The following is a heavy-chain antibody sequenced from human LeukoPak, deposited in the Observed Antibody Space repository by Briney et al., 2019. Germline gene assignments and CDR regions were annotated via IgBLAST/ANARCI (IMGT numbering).Heavy chain of an antibody. CDR3: ARYSSSWYGDAFDI. CDR1: GFTFSSYW. D-gene: IGHD6-13*01. J-gene: IGHJ3*02. Sequence: PGGSLRLSCAASGFTFSSYWMSWVRQAPGKGLEWVANIKQDGSEKYYVDSVKGRFTISRDNAKNSLYLQMNSLRAEDTAVYYCARYSSSWYGDAFDIWGQGTMVTVSS. CDR2: IKQDGSEK. V-gene: IGHV3-7*01.